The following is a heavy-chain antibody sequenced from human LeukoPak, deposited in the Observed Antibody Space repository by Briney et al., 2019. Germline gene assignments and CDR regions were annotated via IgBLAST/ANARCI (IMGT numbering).Heavy chain of an antibody. J-gene: IGHJ4*02. D-gene: IGHD5-12*01. CDR2: IYPGDSDT. CDR3: ARLPGIVATIERYFDY. CDR1: GYIFNSYW. Sequence: GESLQISCQGSGYIFNSYWIGWVRQLPGKGLEWMGIIYPGDSDTRYSPSFQGQVSISADKSISTSYLQWSSLKASDTAMYYCARLPGIVATIERYFDYWGQGTLVTVSS. V-gene: IGHV5-51*01.